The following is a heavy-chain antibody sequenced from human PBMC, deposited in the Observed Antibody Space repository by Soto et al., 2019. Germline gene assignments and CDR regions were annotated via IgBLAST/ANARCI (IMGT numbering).Heavy chain of an antibody. D-gene: IGHD2-15*01. CDR3: AKDLNFGPDY. CDR2: ISPAGDHT. J-gene: IGHJ4*02. Sequence: QVQLVQSGAEVKEPGASVRVSCKASGFTFTTFYIHWMRQAPGQGPEWMGIISPAGDHTNYAQKFQGRVTMPRDASTSTVYMKLTSLRSEDTAVYYCAKDLNFGPDYWGQGTLVTVSS. CDR1: GFTFTTFY. V-gene: IGHV1-46*01.